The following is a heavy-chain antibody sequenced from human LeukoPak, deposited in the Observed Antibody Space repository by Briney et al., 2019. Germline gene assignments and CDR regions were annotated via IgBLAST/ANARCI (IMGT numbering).Heavy chain of an antibody. CDR2: INLNSGGT. D-gene: IGHD1-26*01. CDR3: ARDLSSTSNWEFDF. Sequence: ASVKVSCKASGYTFTGYFMHCVRQAPGQGLEWMGRINLNSGGTYYAQNFQGRVTMTRDTSISTAYVELSRLTSDDTAMYYCARDLSSTSNWEFDFWGQGTLVTVSS. V-gene: IGHV1-2*06. J-gene: IGHJ4*02. CDR1: GYTFTGYF.